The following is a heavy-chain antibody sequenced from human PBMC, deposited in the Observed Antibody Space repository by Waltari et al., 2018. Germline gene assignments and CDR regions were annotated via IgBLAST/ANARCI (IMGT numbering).Heavy chain of an antibody. CDR1: GFTFSSYG. J-gene: IGHJ6*03. V-gene: IGHV3-30*18. CDR3: AKEDYYYYMDV. Sequence: QVQLVESGGGVVQPGRSLRLSCAASGFTFSSYGMHWVRQAPGKGLEWVAVIAYDGSNKYYAGSVKGRFTISRDNSKNTLYLQMNSLRAEDTAVYYCAKEDYYYYMDVWGKGTTVTISS. CDR2: IAYDGSNK.